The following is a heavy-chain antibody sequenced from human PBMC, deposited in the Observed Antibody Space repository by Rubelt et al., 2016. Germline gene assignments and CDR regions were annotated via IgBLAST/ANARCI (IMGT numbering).Heavy chain of an antibody. CDR1: GDSITSGYY. D-gene: IGHD2-21*01. V-gene: IGHV4-38-2*02. Sequence: QVQLQESGPGLVKPSETLSLTCTVSGDSITSGYYWAWIRQPTGRGLEWIGHVHQSGSTSYTPSIKSQDSIFEDTSQNQLSPNLNSVTASDTAFYHCAGLVPSILDRPFRPGYYFDSWGQGSLVTVSS. CDR3: AGLVPSILDRPFRPGYYFDS. J-gene: IGHJ4*02. CDR2: VHQSGST.